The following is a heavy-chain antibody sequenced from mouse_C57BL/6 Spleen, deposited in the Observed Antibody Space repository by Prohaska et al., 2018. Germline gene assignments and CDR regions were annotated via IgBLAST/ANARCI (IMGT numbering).Heavy chain of an antibody. J-gene: IGHJ4*01. D-gene: IGHD1-1*01. Sequence: HGKSLEWIGDINPNNGGTSYNQKFKGKATLTVDKSSSTAYMELRSLTSEDSAVYYCANQIPYYYGSSPPMDYWGQGTSVTVSS. V-gene: IGHV1-26*01. CDR3: ANQIPYYYGSSPPMDY. CDR2: INPNNGGT.